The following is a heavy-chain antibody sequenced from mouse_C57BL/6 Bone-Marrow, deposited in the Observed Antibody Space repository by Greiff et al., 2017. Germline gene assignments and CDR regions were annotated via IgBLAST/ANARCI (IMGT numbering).Heavy chain of an antibody. V-gene: IGHV14-4*01. CDR3: TTILRRGAMDY. Sequence: VQLQQSGAELVRPGASVKLSCTASGFNIKDDYMHWVKQRPEQGLEWIGWIDPENGDTEYASKFQGKATITADTSSNTAYLQLSSLTSEDTAVYYCTTILRRGAMDYWGQGTSVTVAS. J-gene: IGHJ4*01. D-gene: IGHD1-1*01. CDR2: IDPENGDT. CDR1: GFNIKDDY.